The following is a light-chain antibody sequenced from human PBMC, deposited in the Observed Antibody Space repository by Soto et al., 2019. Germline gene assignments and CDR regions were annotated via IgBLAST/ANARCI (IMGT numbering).Light chain of an antibody. J-gene: IGKJ5*01. V-gene: IGKV3-20*01. CDR1: QSVSSNY. CDR2: GVS. CDR3: QHFGGTTFT. Sequence: VLTQSPATLSLSPWERATLSCRASQSVSSNYLAWYQQKPGQAPRLLMYGVSSRATGIPDRFSGSGSGTHFTLTISRLEPGDFAVYYCQHFGGTTFTFGQGTRLEIK.